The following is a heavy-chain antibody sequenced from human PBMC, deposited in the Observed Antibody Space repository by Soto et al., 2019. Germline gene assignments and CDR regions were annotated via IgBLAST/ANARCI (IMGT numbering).Heavy chain of an antibody. D-gene: IGHD4-4*01. V-gene: IGHV3-30*03. CDR1: GFTFSSYG. CDR2: ISYDGSNK. Sequence: QVQLVESGGGVVQPGRSLRLSCAASGFTFSSYGMHWVRQAPGKGLEWVAVISYDGSNKYYADSVKGRFTISRDNSKNTLYLQMNSLRAEDTAVYYCAIDESPVKVLNTLLDYWGQGTLVTVSS. J-gene: IGHJ4*02. CDR3: AIDESPVKVLNTLLDY.